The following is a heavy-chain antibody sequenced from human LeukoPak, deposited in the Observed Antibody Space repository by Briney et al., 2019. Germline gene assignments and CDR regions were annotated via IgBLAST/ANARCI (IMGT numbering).Heavy chain of an antibody. Sequence: SETLSLTCTVSGGSISTSSYYWAWIRQPPGKGLEWIGEINHSGSTNYNPSLKSRVTISVDTSKNQFSLKLSSVTAADTAVYYCARRRILTGYYGHVKEFDYWGQGTLVTVSS. CDR3: ARRRILTGYYGHVKEFDY. CDR1: GGSISTSSYY. V-gene: IGHV4-39*07. CDR2: INHSGST. J-gene: IGHJ4*02. D-gene: IGHD3-9*01.